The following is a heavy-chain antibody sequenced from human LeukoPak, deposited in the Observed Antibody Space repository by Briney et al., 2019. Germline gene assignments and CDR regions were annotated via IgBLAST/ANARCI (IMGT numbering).Heavy chain of an antibody. V-gene: IGHV1-69*13. CDR1: GYTFTSYA. Sequence: ASVKVSCKASGYTFTSYAISWVRQAPGQGLEWMGGIIPIFGTANYAQKFQGRVTITADESTSTAYMELSSLRSEDTAAYYCASRWLTRRYFDYWGQGTLVTVSS. D-gene: IGHD6-19*01. CDR3: ASRWLTRRYFDY. CDR2: IIPIFGTA. J-gene: IGHJ4*02.